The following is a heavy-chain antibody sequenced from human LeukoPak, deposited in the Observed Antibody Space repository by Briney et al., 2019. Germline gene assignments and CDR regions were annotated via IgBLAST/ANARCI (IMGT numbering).Heavy chain of an antibody. CDR2: IYTSGST. V-gene: IGHV4-4*07. CDR3: AVFSPSGHDDAFDI. CDR1: GGSISSYY. D-gene: IGHD5-12*01. Sequence: PSETLSLTCTVSGGSISSYYWSWIRQPAGKGLEWIGRIYTSGSTNYNPSLKSRVTMSVDTSKNQFSLKLSSVTAADTAVYYCAVFSPSGHDDAFDIWGQGTMVTVSS. J-gene: IGHJ3*02.